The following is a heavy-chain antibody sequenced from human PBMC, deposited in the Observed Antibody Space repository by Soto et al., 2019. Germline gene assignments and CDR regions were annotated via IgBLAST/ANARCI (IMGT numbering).Heavy chain of an antibody. J-gene: IGHJ6*02. CDR3: ATGRVYYGSGSYLPLRNYYYYYYGMDV. V-gene: IGHV4-34*01. D-gene: IGHD3-10*01. Sequence: SETLSLTCADYCGSFSGYCKRWIRQPPGKWLAWVGDINHSGSNHYNPSLKSRDTMSVDTSKNHFSLKRCLLTAADTALYHCATGRVYYGSGSYLPLRNYYYYYYGMDVWGQGTTVTVS. CDR1: CGSFSGYC. CDR2: INHSGSN.